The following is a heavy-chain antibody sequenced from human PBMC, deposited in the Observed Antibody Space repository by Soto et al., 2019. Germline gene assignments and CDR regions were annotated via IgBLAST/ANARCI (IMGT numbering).Heavy chain of an antibody. CDR3: AKKGLGSLKTFCSGSGCHYAFDI. D-gene: IGHD6-19*01. CDR1: GFTFTNYA. Sequence: EVQLLESGGGLVQPGGSLRLSCAASGFTFTNYAMSWVRQAPGKGLGWVSPISGGGDGTYYADSVKGHITISRDNSKNTLYLQMNNLRVEETAIYYCAKKGLGSLKTFCSGSGCHYAFDIWGQGTMVTVSS. CDR2: ISGGGDGT. V-gene: IGHV3-23*01. J-gene: IGHJ3*02.